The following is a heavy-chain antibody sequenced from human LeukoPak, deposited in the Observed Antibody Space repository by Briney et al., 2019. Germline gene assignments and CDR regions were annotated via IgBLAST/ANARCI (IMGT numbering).Heavy chain of an antibody. J-gene: IGHJ4*02. CDR1: GYTFTSYY. CDR3: ARAGWDPAYCGGDCYPDY. V-gene: IGHV1-46*01. D-gene: IGHD2-21*02. CDR2: INPSGGST. Sequence: GASVKVSCKASGYTFTSYYMHWVRQAPGQGLEWMGIINPSGGSTSYAQKFQGRVTMTRDTSTSTVYMELSSLRSEDTAVYYCARAGWDPAYCGGDCYPDYWGQGTLVTASS.